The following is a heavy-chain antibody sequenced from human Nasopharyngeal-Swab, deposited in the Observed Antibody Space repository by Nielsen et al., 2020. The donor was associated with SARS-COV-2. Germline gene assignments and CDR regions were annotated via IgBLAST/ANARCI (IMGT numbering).Heavy chain of an antibody. Sequence: GESLKISCAASGFTFSGSAMHWVRQASGKGLEWVGRIRSKANSYATAYAASVEGRFTISRDDSKNTAYLQMNSLKTEDTAVYYCTRQGPGYWGQGTLVTVSS. CDR1: GFTFSGSA. J-gene: IGHJ4*02. CDR2: IRSKANSYAT. V-gene: IGHV3-73*01. CDR3: TRQGPGY. D-gene: IGHD3-10*01.